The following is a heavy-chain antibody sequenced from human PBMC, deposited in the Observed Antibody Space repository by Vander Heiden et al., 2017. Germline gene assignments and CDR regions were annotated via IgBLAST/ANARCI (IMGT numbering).Heavy chain of an antibody. V-gene: IGHV3-11*01. CDR1: GFTFRDYY. J-gene: IGHJ3*02. Sequence: QVQLVESGGALVKPGGSLRPSCAASGFTFRDYYMGWIRQAPGKGLEWISYISDRGDVVFYADSVEGRFTASRDDAKNSLDLQMNNLRGEDTAVYYCARAILGGVFNIWGQGTVVTVSS. D-gene: IGHD3-3*01. CDR3: ARAILGGVFNI. CDR2: ISDRGDVV.